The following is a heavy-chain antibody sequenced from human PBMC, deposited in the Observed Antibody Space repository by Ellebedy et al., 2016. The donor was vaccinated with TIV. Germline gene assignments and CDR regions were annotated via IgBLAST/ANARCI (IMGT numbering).Heavy chain of an antibody. Sequence: SETLSLXXTVSGGSISSGDYFWSWIRQPPGKGLEWIGYIYYSGSTYYNPSLKSRLTISVDTSKNQFSLKLSSVTAADTAVYYCARESGSSSHWGQGTLVIVSS. J-gene: IGHJ4*02. V-gene: IGHV4-30-4*01. CDR2: IYYSGST. CDR3: ARESGSSSH. CDR1: GGSISSGDYF. D-gene: IGHD3-10*01.